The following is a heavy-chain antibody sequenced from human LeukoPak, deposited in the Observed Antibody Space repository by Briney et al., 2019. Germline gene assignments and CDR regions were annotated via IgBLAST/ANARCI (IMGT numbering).Heavy chain of an antibody. CDR3: AREGGSYRPLDY. CDR2: VNLQGGT. Sequence: SETLTLTCTVSGGSISSSGYYWGWIRQPPGKGLEWIGEVNLQGGTNYNPSLLRRVAISVDTSANHVSLQMTSVTAADTAVYYCAREGGSYRPLDYSGQGTLVTVSS. CDR1: GGSISSSGYY. J-gene: IGHJ4*02. V-gene: IGHV4-39*07. D-gene: IGHD3-16*02.